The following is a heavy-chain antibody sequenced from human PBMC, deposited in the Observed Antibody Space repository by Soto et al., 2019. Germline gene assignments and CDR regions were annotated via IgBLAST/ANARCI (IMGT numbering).Heavy chain of an antibody. CDR2: IYYSGST. CDR3: ARVSPVAYISSSYFEY. J-gene: IGHJ4*02. D-gene: IGHD2-15*01. Sequence: PSETLSLTCTVSGGSISSGGYYWSWIRQHPGKGLEWIGYIYYSGSTYYNPSLKSRVTISVDTSKNQFSLKLSSVTAADTAVYYCARVSPVAYISSSYFEYSGQGTLVTLSS. CDR1: GGSISSGGYY. V-gene: IGHV4-31*03.